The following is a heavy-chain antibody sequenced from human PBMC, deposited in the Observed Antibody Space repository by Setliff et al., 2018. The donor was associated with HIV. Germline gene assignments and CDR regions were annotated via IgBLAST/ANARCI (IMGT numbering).Heavy chain of an antibody. V-gene: IGHV4-59*01. D-gene: IGHD3-16*01. CDR1: GGSINSYF. Sequence: SETLSLTCTVSGGSINSYFWSWIRQPPGKGLEWIAYIYYTGSTNYNPSLKSRVTISLDTSKNQFSLNVNSVTAADTAVYYCARTPSRGGFDCWGQGTLVTVSS. CDR3: ARTPSRGGFDC. J-gene: IGHJ4*02. CDR2: IYYTGST.